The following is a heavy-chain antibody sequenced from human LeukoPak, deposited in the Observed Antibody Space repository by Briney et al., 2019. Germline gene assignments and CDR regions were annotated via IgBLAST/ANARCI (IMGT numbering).Heavy chain of an antibody. J-gene: IGHJ6*02. Sequence: EASVKVSCKVSGYTLTELSMHWVRQAPGKGLEWMGGFDPEDGETIYAQKFQGRVTMTEDTSTDTAYMEMSSLRSEDTAVYYCATVWAAAGNDDYYYGMDVWGQGTTVTVSS. CDR3: ATVWAAAGNDDYYYGMDV. CDR1: GYTLTELS. CDR2: FDPEDGET. D-gene: IGHD6-13*01. V-gene: IGHV1-24*01.